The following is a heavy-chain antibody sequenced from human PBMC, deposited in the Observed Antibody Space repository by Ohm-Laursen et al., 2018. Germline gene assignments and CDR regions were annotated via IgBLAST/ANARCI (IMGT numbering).Heavy chain of an antibody. CDR2: ISTDGRKT. Sequence: SLRLSCAASGFTFRLYNMHWVRQAPGKGLEWVAIISTDGRKTYYGDSVKGRITISRDNSKNTLSLQLDSLRADDTALYYCAKDLIGAPIFEQYYGMDVWGQGTTVTVSS. J-gene: IGHJ6*02. CDR1: GFTFRLYN. CDR3: AKDLIGAPIFEQYYGMDV. V-gene: IGHV3-30*18. D-gene: IGHD4/OR15-4a*01.